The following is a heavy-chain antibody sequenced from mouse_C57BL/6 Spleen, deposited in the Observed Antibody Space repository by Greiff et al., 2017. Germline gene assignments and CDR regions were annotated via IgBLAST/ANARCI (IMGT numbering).Heavy chain of an antibody. Sequence: VQLQQSVAELVRPGASVKLSCTASGFNFKNTYMHWVKQRPEQGLEWIGRIDPANGNTKYAPKFQGKDTITTDTSTNTAYLQLSSLTSEDTAIYYCARWEYYGSKAYWGQGTLVTVSA. CDR2: IDPANGNT. D-gene: IGHD1-1*01. CDR3: ARWEYYGSKAY. J-gene: IGHJ3*01. CDR1: GFNFKNTY. V-gene: IGHV14-3*01.